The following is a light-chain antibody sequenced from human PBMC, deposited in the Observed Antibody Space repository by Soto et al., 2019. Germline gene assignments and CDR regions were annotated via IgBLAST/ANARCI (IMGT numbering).Light chain of an antibody. CDR1: SSDVGGYNY. Sequence: QSALTQPPSASGSPGQSVTISCTGTSSDVGGYNYVSWYQQYPGKAPKVMIYEVNKRPSGVPDRFFGSKSGNTASLTVSGLQAEDEADYYCSSYAGSNNVVFGGGTKLTVL. J-gene: IGLJ2*01. CDR2: EVN. V-gene: IGLV2-8*01. CDR3: SSYAGSNNVV.